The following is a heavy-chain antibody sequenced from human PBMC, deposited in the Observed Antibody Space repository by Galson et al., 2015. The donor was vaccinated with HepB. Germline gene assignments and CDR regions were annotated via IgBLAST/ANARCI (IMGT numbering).Heavy chain of an antibody. D-gene: IGHD3-10*01. V-gene: IGHV3-7*03. Sequence: SLRLSCAASGFTFSSYWMSWVRQAPGKGLEWVANIKQDGSEKYYVDSVKGRFTISRDNAKNSLYLQMNSLRAEDTAVYYCARDVSIAYYFGSGLPGWFDPWGQGTLVTVSS. J-gene: IGHJ5*02. CDR2: IKQDGSEK. CDR1: GFTFSSYW. CDR3: ARDVSIAYYFGSGLPGWFDP.